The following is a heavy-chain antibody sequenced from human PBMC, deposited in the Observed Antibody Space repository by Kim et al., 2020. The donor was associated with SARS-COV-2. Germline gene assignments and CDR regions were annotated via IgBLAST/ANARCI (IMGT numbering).Heavy chain of an antibody. CDR3: ARDLGWLLYDY. Sequence: GGSLRLSCAASGFTFSSYWMHWVRQAPGKGLVWVSRIKTDGNTTIYADSVKGRFTISRDNAKNTLYLQMNSLRAEDTAVYYCARDLGWLLYDYWGQGTL. D-gene: IGHD3-3*01. V-gene: IGHV3-74*01. J-gene: IGHJ4*02. CDR2: IKTDGNTT. CDR1: GFTFSSYW.